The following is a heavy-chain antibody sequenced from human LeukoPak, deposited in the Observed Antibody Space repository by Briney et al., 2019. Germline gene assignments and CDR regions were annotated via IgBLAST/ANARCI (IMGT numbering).Heavy chain of an antibody. CDR3: ARGGNYYDFWSGYFLSGDGQFDY. Sequence: PSETLSLTCAVYGGSFSGYYWSWIRQPPGKGLEWIGEINHSGSTNYNPSLKSRVTISVDTSKNQFSLKLSSVTAADTAVYYCARGGNYYDFWSGYFLSGDGQFDYWGQGTLVTVSS. CDR1: GGSFSGYY. J-gene: IGHJ4*02. V-gene: IGHV4-34*01. D-gene: IGHD3-3*01. CDR2: INHSGST.